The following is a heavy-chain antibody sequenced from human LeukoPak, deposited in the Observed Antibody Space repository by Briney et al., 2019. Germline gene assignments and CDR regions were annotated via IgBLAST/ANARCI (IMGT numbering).Heavy chain of an antibody. Sequence: GGSLRLSCAASGFTFSTYAMSWVRQAPGKGLEWVSVISGSGGSTYYADSVKGRFTISRDNSKNTLFLQMNSLRAEDTAVYYCAKEGRYCSSSSCYVDYWGQGTLVTVSS. CDR1: GFTFSTYA. CDR3: AKEGRYCSSSSCYVDY. CDR2: ISGSGGST. J-gene: IGHJ4*02. V-gene: IGHV3-23*01. D-gene: IGHD2-2*01.